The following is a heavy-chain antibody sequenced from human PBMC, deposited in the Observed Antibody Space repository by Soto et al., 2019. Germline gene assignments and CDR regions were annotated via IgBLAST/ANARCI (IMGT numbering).Heavy chain of an antibody. J-gene: IGHJ4*02. Sequence: SETLSVTCAVSGVSIISYYWSWIRQPPGKGLEWIGYIFYSGSTNSNPSLKSRVTISADMSKNQFSLNLTSVTAADTAIYYCARVQPDYFDYWGQGTPVTVSS. CDR3: ARVQPDYFDY. D-gene: IGHD1-1*01. V-gene: IGHV4-59*01. CDR2: IFYSGST. CDR1: GVSIISYY.